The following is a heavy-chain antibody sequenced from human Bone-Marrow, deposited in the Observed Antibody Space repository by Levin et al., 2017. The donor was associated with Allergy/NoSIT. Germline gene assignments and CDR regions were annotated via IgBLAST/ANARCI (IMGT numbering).Heavy chain of an antibody. Sequence: KPGGSLRLSCAPSGFTFRPYSLTWVRQAPGKGLEWVSSITSSSRFIEYADSVKGRFTISRDNANNLLFLQMNSLRVDDTAVYYCARELDYDDRSDPTDYYGMDVWGQGTTVTVSS. CDR2: ITSSSRFI. CDR1: GFTFRPYS. CDR3: ARELDYDDRSDPTDYYGMDV. D-gene: IGHD3-22*01. V-gene: IGHV3-21*06. J-gene: IGHJ6*02.